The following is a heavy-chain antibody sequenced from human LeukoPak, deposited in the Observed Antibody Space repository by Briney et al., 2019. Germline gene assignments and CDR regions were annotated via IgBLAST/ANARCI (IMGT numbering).Heavy chain of an antibody. CDR1: GYTFIGYY. CDR2: INPNSGVT. V-gene: IGHV1-2*02. J-gene: IGHJ5*02. Sequence: GASVKVSCKASGYTFIGYYMHWVRQAPGRGLEWMGWINPNSGVTNYAQKFQGRVTMTRDRSISTAYMELSRLRSDDTAVYYCAGGETTVVKIDPWGQGTLVTVSS. D-gene: IGHD4-23*01. CDR3: AGGETTVVKIDP.